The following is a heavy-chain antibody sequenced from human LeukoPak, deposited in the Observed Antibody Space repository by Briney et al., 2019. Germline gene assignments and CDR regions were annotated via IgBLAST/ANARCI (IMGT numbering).Heavy chain of an antibody. CDR1: GFTFSSYW. J-gene: IGHJ5*02. CDR3: ARPTKEGSSWYWWFDP. CDR2: INNDGSST. V-gene: IGHV3-74*01. Sequence: PGGSLRLSCAASGFTFSSYWMHWVRQAPGKGLVWVSPINNDGSSTSYADSVKGRFTISRDNAKNTLYLQMNSLRAEDTAVYYCARPTKEGSSWYWWFDPWGQGTLVTVSS. D-gene: IGHD6-13*01.